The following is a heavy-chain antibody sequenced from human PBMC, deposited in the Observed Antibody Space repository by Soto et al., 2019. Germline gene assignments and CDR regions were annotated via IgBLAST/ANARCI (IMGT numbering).Heavy chain of an antibody. D-gene: IGHD3-10*01. CDR2: INSDGSST. J-gene: IGHJ4*02. CDR1: GFTFSSYW. CDR3: ARPQGYYYGSGSYYSPYYFDY. Sequence: EVQLVESGGGLVQPGGSLRLSCAASGFTFSSYWMHWVRQAPGKGLVWVSRINSDGSSTSYADSVKGRFTNSRDNAKNTLYLQMNSLRAEATAVYYCARPQGYYYGSGSYYSPYYFDYWGQGTLVTVSS. V-gene: IGHV3-74*01.